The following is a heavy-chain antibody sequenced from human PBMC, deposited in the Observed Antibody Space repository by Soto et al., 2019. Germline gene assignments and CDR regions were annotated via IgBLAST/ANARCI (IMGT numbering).Heavy chain of an antibody. CDR2: ISAYNGNT. CDR3: ARQGPYSSSWLRSSDVFDI. D-gene: IGHD6-13*01. CDR1: GYTFTSYG. J-gene: IGHJ3*02. V-gene: IGHV1-18*04. Sequence: QVQLVQSGAEVKKPGASVKVSCKASGYTFTSYGISWVRQAPGQGLEWMGWISAYNGNTNYAQKLQGRVTMTTDTSTSTAYMELRSLRSDDTAMYYCARQGPYSSSWLRSSDVFDIWGQGTMVTVSS.